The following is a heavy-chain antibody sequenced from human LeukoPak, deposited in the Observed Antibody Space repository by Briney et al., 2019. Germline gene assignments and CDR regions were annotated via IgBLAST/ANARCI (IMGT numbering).Heavy chain of an antibody. J-gene: IGHJ4*02. D-gene: IGHD3/OR15-3a*01. CDR2: INHSGST. V-gene: IGHV4-34*01. CDR1: GGSFSGYY. Sequence: SSETLSLTCAVYGGSFSGYYWSWIRQPPGKGLEWIGEINHSGSTNYNPSLKSRVTISVDTSKNQFSLKLSSVTAADTAVYYCARLSTGVFGPNYFDYWGQGTLVTVSS. CDR3: ARLSTGVFGPNYFDY.